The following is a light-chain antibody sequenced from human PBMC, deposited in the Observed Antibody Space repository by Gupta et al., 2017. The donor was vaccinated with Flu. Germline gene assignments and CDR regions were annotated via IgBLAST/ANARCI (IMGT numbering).Light chain of an antibody. CDR2: RNN. CDR3: AAGDDSRSGWV. CDR1: SSNLGSNY. J-gene: IGLJ3*02. Sequence: SVPTQLPPVSLPPGQRVTISCSGSSSNLGSNYVSWYQQRPGTAPKLLIYRNNRRPSGVPDRFSGSKSGTSASLAISGLQAEDEADYYCAAGDDSRSGWVFGGGTKLTVL. V-gene: IGLV1-47*01.